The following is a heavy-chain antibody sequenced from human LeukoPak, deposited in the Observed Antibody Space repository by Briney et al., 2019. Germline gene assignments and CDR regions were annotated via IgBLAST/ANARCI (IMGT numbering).Heavy chain of an antibody. CDR3: SRERGFWSGYFRPRYFDY. V-gene: IGHV4-61*02. CDR1: GDSSSGRAYY. J-gene: IGHJ4*02. CDR2: IHSSGTH. Sequence: SETLSLTCTVSGDSSSGRAYYWSWIRQPAGKGLEWIGRIHSSGTHSYNPSPKSRVSISVETSKNQFSLKLSSLTAADTAVYFCSRERGFWSGYFRPRYFDYWGQGTLVTV. D-gene: IGHD3-3*01.